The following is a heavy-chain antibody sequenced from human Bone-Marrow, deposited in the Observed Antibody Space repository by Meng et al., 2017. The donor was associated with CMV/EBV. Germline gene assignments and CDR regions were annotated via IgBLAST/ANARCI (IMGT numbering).Heavy chain of an antibody. D-gene: IGHD6-6*01. CDR2: ISVHNGHT. V-gene: IGHV1-18*01. CDR3: ARDEQLAHFDY. CDR1: GYTFTSYG. Sequence: ASVKVSCKASGYTFTSYGISWVRQAPGQGLEWVGWISVHNGHTKYAQNLQGRVTMTTDTSTSTAYMELRSLRSDDTAVYYCARDEQLAHFDYWGQGTLVTVSS. J-gene: IGHJ4*02.